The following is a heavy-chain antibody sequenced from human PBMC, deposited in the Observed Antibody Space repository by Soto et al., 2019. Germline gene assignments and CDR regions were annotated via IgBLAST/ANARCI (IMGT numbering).Heavy chain of an antibody. CDR2: ISAKNGNT. V-gene: IGHV1-18*04. J-gene: IGHJ4*02. CDR1: GYNLSTYT. Sequence: QVHLVQSGGEVKKPGASVIVSCKTSGYNLSTYTINWVRQAPGHGLEWIGWISAKNGNTDYPRKFQGRVTVTMDTSTTTSNMEVRNLRSADTAAYYCAGGYFDHFFDFWGQGTPVTVSS. CDR3: AGGYFDHFFDF. D-gene: IGHD3-22*01.